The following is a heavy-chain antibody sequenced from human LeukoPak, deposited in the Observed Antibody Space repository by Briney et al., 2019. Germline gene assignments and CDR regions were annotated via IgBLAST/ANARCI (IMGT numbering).Heavy chain of an antibody. D-gene: IGHD5/OR15-5a*01. V-gene: IGHV4-34*01. CDR3: ARGGVSYFDY. Sequence: SETLSLTCAVYGGSFSGYYWSWIRQPPGKGLEWIGEINHSGSTNYNPSLKSRVTISVDTSKNQISLKLSSVTAADTAVYYCARGGVSYFDYWGQGTLVTVSS. CDR2: INHSGST. J-gene: IGHJ4*02. CDR1: GGSFSGYY.